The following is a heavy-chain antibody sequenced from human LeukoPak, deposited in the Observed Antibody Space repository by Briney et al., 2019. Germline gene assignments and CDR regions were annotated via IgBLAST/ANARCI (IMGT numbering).Heavy chain of an antibody. CDR3: ARRGSGSYYNDY. Sequence: PGRSLRLSCAASGFTFSSYGMHWVRQAPGKGLEWVAVISYDGSNKYYADSVKGRFTISRDNSKNTLYLQMNSLRAEDTAVYYCARRGSGSYYNDYWGQGTLVTVSS. CDR1: GFTFSSYG. J-gene: IGHJ4*02. CDR2: ISYDGSNK. V-gene: IGHV3-30*03. D-gene: IGHD3-10*01.